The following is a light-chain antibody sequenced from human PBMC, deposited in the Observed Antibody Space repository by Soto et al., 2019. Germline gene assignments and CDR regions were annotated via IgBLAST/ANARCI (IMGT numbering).Light chain of an antibody. CDR1: STDPATYDL. CDR3: CSRL. J-gene: IGLJ2*01. V-gene: IGLV2-23*02. Sequence: QSALTQPASVSGFLGQSITISCTGTSTDPATYDLVSWYQQHPGKAPQLIIYEVAKRPSGVSARFSGSQSGDTASLTISGLQAADEAYYYCCSRLFGGGTKLTVL. CDR2: EVA.